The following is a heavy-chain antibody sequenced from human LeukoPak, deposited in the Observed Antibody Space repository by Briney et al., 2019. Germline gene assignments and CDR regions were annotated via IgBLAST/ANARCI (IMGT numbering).Heavy chain of an antibody. CDR3: AKGTKSGYYTYNWFDP. CDR1: GFTFSSYA. D-gene: IGHD3-22*01. V-gene: IGHV3-23*01. CDR2: IGGSGGST. J-gene: IGHJ5*02. Sequence: PGGSLRLSCAASGFTFSSYAMSWVRQAPGKGLEWVSTIGGSGGSTYYADSVKGRFTISRDNSKNTLYLQMNSLRAEDTAVYYCAKGTKSGYYTYNWFDPWGQGTLVTVSS.